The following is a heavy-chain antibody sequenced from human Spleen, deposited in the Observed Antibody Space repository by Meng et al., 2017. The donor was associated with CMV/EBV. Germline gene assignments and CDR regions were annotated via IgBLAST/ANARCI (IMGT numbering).Heavy chain of an antibody. D-gene: IGHD2-2*01. CDR1: FRCYY. CDR2: INHSGST. CDR3: ARGRIAVVVPASQYYFDY. Sequence: FRCYYRSRNCPPPGEGLEVIGEINHSGSTNYHPSLKRRVTISVDTSKNQFLLKLSSVTAADTAVYYCARGRIAVVVPASQYYFDYWGQGTLVTVSS. J-gene: IGHJ4*02. V-gene: IGHV4-34*13.